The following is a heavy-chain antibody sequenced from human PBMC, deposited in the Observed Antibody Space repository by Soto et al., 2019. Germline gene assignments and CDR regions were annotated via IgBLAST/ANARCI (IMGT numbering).Heavy chain of an antibody. D-gene: IGHD5-18*01. CDR2: MYYIGST. J-gene: IGHJ4*02. CDR3: ARHLRVLGYSHGKTLDY. Sequence: SETLSLTCTVSGGSISSSIYYWGWIRHPPGKGLEWIGSMYYIGSTYYNPSLKSRVTISVDTSKNQFSLKLSSVTAADTAVYYCARHLRVLGYSHGKTLDYWGQAPLVTVSS. CDR1: GGSISSSIYY. V-gene: IGHV4-39*01.